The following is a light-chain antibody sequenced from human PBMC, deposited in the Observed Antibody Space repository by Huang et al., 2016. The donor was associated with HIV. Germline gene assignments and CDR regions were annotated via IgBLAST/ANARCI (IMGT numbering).Light chain of an antibody. Sequence: DIQMTQSPSSLSASVGDRVTISCRAGQGIGTYLAWYQHKPGKVPNLLIYAASTLQSGVPSRFSGSGSGTNFTLTIGSLQPEDVAIYYCQKYNSVPRTFGLGTKVEIK. CDR2: AAS. CDR1: QGIGTY. V-gene: IGKV1-27*01. J-gene: IGKJ1*01. CDR3: QKYNSVPRT.